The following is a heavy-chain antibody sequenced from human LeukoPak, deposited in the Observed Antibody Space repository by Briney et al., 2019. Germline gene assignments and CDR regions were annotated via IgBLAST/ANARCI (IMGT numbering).Heavy chain of an antibody. Sequence: SETLSLTCAVYGGSLSGYYWSWIRQPPGKGLEWIGEINHSGSTNYNPSLKSRVTISVDTSKNQFSLKLSSVTAADTAVYYCARGLRWQGTFQHWGQGTLVTVSS. V-gene: IGHV4-34*01. CDR1: GGSLSGYY. CDR3: ARGLRWQGTFQH. J-gene: IGHJ1*01. D-gene: IGHD4-23*01. CDR2: INHSGST.